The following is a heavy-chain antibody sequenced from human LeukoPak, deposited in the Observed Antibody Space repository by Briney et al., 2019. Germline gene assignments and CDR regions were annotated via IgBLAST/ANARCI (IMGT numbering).Heavy chain of an antibody. J-gene: IGHJ4*02. D-gene: IGHD7-27*01. CDR1: GGTFSSYA. V-gene: IGHV1-69*05. CDR3: ASEKKLGMNY. Sequence: GASVKVSCKASGGTFSSYAISWVRQAPGQGLEWMGGIIPIFGTANYAQKFQGRVTMTRDTSTSTVYMELSSLRSEDTAVYYCASEKKLGMNYWGQGTLVTVSS. CDR2: IIPIFGTA.